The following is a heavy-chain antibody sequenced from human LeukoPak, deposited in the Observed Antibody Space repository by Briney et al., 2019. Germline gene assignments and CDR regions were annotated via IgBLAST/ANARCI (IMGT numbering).Heavy chain of an antibody. J-gene: IGHJ4*02. CDR2: ISSSGGYT. V-gene: IGHV3-11*06. CDR3: ARSRASGSLNQYYFDY. D-gene: IGHD1-26*01. Sequence: GGSLKHSRAASGFTFSDYYMSWVRQAPGKGLEWVSYISSSGGYTTYADSVKGRFTISRDNAKNSLYLQMNSLRAEDTAVYYCARSRASGSLNQYYFDYWGQGTLVTVSS. CDR1: GFTFSDYY.